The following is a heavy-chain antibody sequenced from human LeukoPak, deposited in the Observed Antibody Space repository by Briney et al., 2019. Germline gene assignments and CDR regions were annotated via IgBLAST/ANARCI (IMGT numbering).Heavy chain of an antibody. D-gene: IGHD5-18*01. V-gene: IGHV5-51*01. CDR2: IYPGDSDT. CDR3: ARRGELWSLDY. Sequence: GESLKISCKGSGYSFTNYWIGWVRQMPGKGLEWMGIIYPGDSDTRYSPSFQGQVTISADKSISIVYLQWSSLKASDTAMYYCARRGELWSLDYWGQGTLVTVSS. J-gene: IGHJ4*02. CDR1: GYSFTNYW.